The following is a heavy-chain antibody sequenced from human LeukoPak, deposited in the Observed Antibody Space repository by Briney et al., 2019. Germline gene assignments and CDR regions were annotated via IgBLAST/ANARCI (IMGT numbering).Heavy chain of an antibody. V-gene: IGHV4-38-2*02. CDR1: GGSISSYY. CDR2: IYHSGST. D-gene: IGHD6-13*01. J-gene: IGHJ4*02. Sequence: SETLSLTCTVSGGSISSYYWGWIRQPPGKGLEWIGSIYHSGSTYYNPSLKSRVTISVDTSKNQFSLKLSSVTAADTAVYYCARHDYSSSWFDYWGQGTLVTVSS. CDR3: ARHDYSSSWFDY.